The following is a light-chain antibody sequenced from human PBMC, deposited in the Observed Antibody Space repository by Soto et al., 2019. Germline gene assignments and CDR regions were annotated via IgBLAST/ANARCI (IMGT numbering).Light chain of an antibody. CDR1: SSDVGPSHY. CDR3: RSYTRGKSGV. CDR2: AVR. J-gene: IGLJ3*02. Sequence: QSALTQPASVPGSPGQSIPSSGTGTSSDVGPSHYVSWYQHHPGKAPQLILVAVRDGPSGDSHCFSGSKSGNTASLFISGLLAADEAYYYCRSYTRGKSGVFGGGTPLTVL. V-gene: IGLV2-14*03.